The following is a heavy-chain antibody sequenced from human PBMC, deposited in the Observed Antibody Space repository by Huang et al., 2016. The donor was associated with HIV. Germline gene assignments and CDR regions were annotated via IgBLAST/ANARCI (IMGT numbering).Heavy chain of an antibody. CDR3: ARSAYGDLDY. CDR1: GYTFTNYD. V-gene: IGHV1-8*02. D-gene: IGHD4-17*01. J-gene: IGHJ4*02. CDR2: SNPNTGNP. Sequence: QVHLVQSGAEVKKPGASVKVSCKASGYTFTNYDINWVRQAPGSGREWMGGSNPNTGNPGFAQSFQGRVTMTRKTSITTAYMELTSLTSEDTAVYYWARSAYGDLDYWGLGTLVIVSS.